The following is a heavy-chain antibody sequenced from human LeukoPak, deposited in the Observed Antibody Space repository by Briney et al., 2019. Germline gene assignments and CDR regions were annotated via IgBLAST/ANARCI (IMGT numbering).Heavy chain of an antibody. Sequence: GGSLRLSCAASGFTFSGSAMHWVRQASGKGLEWVGLIRSKSNNYATAYAASVKGRFTISRDDSRNTAYLQMSSLKTEDTAVYYCAKSSLGPYYYGMDVWGQGTTVTVSS. CDR2: IRSKSNNYAT. CDR1: GFTFSGSA. CDR3: AKSSLGPYYYGMDV. V-gene: IGHV3-73*01. D-gene: IGHD3-16*01. J-gene: IGHJ6*02.